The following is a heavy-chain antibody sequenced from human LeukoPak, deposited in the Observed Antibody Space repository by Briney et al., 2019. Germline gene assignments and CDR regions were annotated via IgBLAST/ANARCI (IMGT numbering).Heavy chain of an antibody. V-gene: IGHV3-7*01. D-gene: IGHD5-18*01. CDR1: TFTFIPGW. CDR2: MKRDGSEK. Sequence: GGSLRLSCEASTFTFIPGWMSWVRQAPGKGLEWVAMMKRDGSEKLYVDSVRGRFTISRDNAKNSLYQQMDSLRDEDSALYYCASLDSAHPSGVHWGQGTLVTVSS. CDR3: ASLDSAHPSGVH. J-gene: IGHJ4*02.